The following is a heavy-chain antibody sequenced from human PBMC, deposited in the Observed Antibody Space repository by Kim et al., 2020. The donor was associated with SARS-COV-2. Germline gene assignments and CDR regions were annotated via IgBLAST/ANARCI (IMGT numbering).Heavy chain of an antibody. CDR3: ATSTPLNWNYGGWWFDP. Sequence: ASVKVSCKVSGYTLTELSMHWVRQAPGKGLEWMGGFDPEDGETIYAQKIQGRVTMTEDTSTDTAYMELSSLRSEDTAVYYCATSTPLNWNYGGWWFDPWGQGSLLTVSS. CDR1: GYTLTELS. J-gene: IGHJ5*02. CDR2: FDPEDGET. V-gene: IGHV1-24*01. D-gene: IGHD1-7*01.